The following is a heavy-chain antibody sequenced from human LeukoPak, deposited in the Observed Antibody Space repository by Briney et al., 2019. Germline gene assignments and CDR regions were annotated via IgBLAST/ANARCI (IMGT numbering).Heavy chain of an antibody. CDR2: MNPNSGNT. CDR1: GYTFTSYD. J-gene: IGHJ4*02. D-gene: IGHD6-13*01. Sequence: ASVKVSCKASGYTFTSYDINWVRQATGQGLEWMGWMNPNSGNTGYAQKFQGRVTMTRNTSISTAYMELSSLRSEDTAVYYCASRIAAAGIIDYWGQGTLVTVSS. CDR3: ASRIAAAGIIDY. V-gene: IGHV1-8*01.